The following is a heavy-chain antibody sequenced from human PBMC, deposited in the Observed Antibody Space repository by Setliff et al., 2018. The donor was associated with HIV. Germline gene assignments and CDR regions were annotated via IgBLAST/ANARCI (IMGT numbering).Heavy chain of an antibody. Sequence: ASVKVSCKTSGYSFNTYGIGWMRQAPGQGLEWMGWISAYNHKTNLAQRFQGRVTVTTDSSTSTAYMELRSLRSDDTAVYYCAREEVSDGSYYKFDSWGQGTLVTVSS. J-gene: IGHJ4*02. V-gene: IGHV1-18*01. CDR1: GYSFNTYG. D-gene: IGHD1-26*01. CDR2: ISAYNHKT. CDR3: AREEVSDGSYYKFDS.